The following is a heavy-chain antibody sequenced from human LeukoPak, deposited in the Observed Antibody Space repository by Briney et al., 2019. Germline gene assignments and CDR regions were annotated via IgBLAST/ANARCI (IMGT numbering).Heavy chain of an antibody. CDR2: ISYDGSDK. Sequence: GGSLRLSCAASGFTFSSYAMHWVRQAPGKGLEGVAVISYDGSDKYYADSVKGRFTISRDNSKNTLYLQMNSLRAEDTAVYYCARDSGFRYCSSTSCYEYYFDYWGQGTLVTVSS. CDR1: GFTFSSYA. CDR3: ARDSGFRYCSSTSCYEYYFDY. J-gene: IGHJ4*02. D-gene: IGHD2-2*01. V-gene: IGHV3-30*04.